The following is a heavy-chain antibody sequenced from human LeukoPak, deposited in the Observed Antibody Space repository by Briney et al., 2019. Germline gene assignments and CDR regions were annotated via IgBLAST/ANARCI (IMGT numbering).Heavy chain of an antibody. V-gene: IGHV3-15*01. J-gene: IGHJ4*02. CDR2: IQSTTNGGTP. CDR3: TSGVGTLDY. D-gene: IGHD1-14*01. CDR1: GFTFINAW. Sequence: GGSLRLSCAASGFTFINAWMTWVRQAPGKGLEWVGRIQSTTNGGTPDYATPVKGRFTISRDDSKNTLYLQMNSLKTEDTAVYHCTSGVGTLDYWGQGALVTVSS.